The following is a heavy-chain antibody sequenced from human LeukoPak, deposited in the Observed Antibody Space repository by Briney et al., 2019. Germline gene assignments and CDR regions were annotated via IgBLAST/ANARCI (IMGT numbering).Heavy chain of an antibody. CDR1: GFTVRSTA. J-gene: IGHJ4*02. CDR3: AQHQGSGTYYNYFDW. CDR2: IGGSGIST. V-gene: IGHV3-23*01. Sequence: GGSLRLFRAASGFTVRSTAMSWVSQAPGKGLEWVSAIGGSGISTYYADTVKGRFTISRDNSKNTLFLQMNSLRAEDTAVYYCAQHQGSGTYYNYFDWWGQGTLVSVSS. D-gene: IGHD3-10*01.